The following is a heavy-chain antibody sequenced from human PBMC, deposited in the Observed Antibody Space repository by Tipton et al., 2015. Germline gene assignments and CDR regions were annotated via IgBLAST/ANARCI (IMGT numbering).Heavy chain of an antibody. CDR2: ISHSGNT. V-gene: IGHV4-38-2*01. CDR3: ARARGRHGGLFDS. Sequence: LRLSCAASGFTLSNAWMHWVRQPPGKGLEWIGSISHSGNTYYNPSLKSRVTMSRDTSKNQFSLKMSSVTASDTAVYYCARARGRHGGLFDSWGQGILVTVSS. CDR1: GFTLSNAW. D-gene: IGHD4-23*01. J-gene: IGHJ4*02.